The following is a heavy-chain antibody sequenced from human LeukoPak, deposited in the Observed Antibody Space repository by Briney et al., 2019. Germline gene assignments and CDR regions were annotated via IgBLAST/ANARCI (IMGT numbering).Heavy chain of an antibody. D-gene: IGHD6-6*01. CDR2: IYYSGTT. CDR1: GGSISSYY. J-gene: IGHJ4*02. Sequence: PSETLSLTCTVSGGSISSYYWSWVRQPPGKGLEWIGYIYYSGTTDYNPSLRSRVTISVDTSKNQLSLRLNSVTAADTAVYYCARLETLAARRVDWGQGTPVTVSS. V-gene: IGHV4-59*08. CDR3: ARLETLAARRVD.